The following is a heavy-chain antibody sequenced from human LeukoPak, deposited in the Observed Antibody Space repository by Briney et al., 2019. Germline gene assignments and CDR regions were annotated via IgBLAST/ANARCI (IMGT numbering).Heavy chain of an antibody. V-gene: IGHV3-30*18. CDR3: AKDPHGYSYGYMGGFSDY. CDR1: GFTFSSYG. D-gene: IGHD5-18*01. CDR2: ISYDGSNK. Sequence: PGGSLRLSCAASGFTFSSYGMHWVRQAPGKGLEWVAVISYDGSNKYYADSVKGRFTISRDNSKNTLYLQMNSLRAEDTAVYYCAKDPHGYSYGYMGGFSDYWGQGTLVTVSS. J-gene: IGHJ4*02.